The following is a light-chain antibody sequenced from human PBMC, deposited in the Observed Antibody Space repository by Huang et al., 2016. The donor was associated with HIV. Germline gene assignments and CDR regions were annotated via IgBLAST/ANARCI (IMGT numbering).Light chain of an antibody. CDR3: QQYSGWPPMYT. J-gene: IGKJ2*01. CDR1: QSVTSN. Sequence: ETVLTQSPDTLSVSPGETATLSCRASQSVTSNFAWYQQKPGQAPRLLIYDASTRATGIQARFSGSGSGTEFTLTISSLQSEDFAVYYCQQYSGWPPMYTFGQGTKLEIK. V-gene: IGKV3-15*01. CDR2: DAS.